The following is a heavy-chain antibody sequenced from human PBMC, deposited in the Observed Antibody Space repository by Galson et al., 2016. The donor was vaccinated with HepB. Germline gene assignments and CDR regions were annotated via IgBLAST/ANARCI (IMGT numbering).Heavy chain of an antibody. Sequence: SVKVSCKASGGTFSNYRIDWVRQAPGQGLEWMGGIIPVSRTPNYAQKFQVRATITADESTSSSYMEVSILKSEDTAVYYCARGGPSNQALLFPEPLRTWGQGTLVTVSS. J-gene: IGHJ4*02. V-gene: IGHV1-69*13. CDR1: GGTFSNYR. D-gene: IGHD2-21*02. CDR3: ARGGPSNQALLFPEPLRT. CDR2: IIPVSRTP.